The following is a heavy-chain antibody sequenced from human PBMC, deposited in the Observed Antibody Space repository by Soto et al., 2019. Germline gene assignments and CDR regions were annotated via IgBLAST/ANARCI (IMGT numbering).Heavy chain of an antibody. CDR3: ARAPYDFWSGYYHNWFDP. J-gene: IGHJ5*02. Sequence: LSLTCAVSGGSISSGGYSWSWIRQPPGKGLEWIGYIYHSGSTYYNPSLKSRVTISVDRSKNQFSLKLSSVTAADTAVYYCARAPYDFWSGYYHNWFDPWGQGTLVTVSS. V-gene: IGHV4-30-2*01. CDR2: IYHSGST. CDR1: GGSISSGGYS. D-gene: IGHD3-3*01.